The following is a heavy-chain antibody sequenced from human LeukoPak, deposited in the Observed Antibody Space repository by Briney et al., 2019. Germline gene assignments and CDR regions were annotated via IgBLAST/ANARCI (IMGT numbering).Heavy chain of an antibody. J-gene: IGHJ4*02. CDR3: ANSPKSDY. Sequence: GGSLRLSCAASGFTFSSYGMSWFRQAPGKGLEWLSAISGSGGSTYYADSVQGRFTISRDNSKNTLYLQMSCLRAEDTAVYYCANSPKSDYWGQGTLVTVSS. CDR2: ISGSGGST. V-gene: IGHV3-23*01. CDR1: GFTFSSYG.